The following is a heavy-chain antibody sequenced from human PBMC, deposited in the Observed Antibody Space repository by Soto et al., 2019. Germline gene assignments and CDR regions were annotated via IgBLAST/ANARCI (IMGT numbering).Heavy chain of an antibody. V-gene: IGHV3-23*01. D-gene: IGHD3-16*01. CDR1: GFTFGNHA. CDR2: IGGNGVTT. CDR3: AKYSTLFGVIKGPFDY. J-gene: IGHJ4*02. Sequence: PGGSLRLSCAASGFTFGNHAMSWVRQAPGKGLEWVSTIGGNGVTTYYADSVKGRFTISRDNSRNTLYLQMTSLRAEDTAVYYCAKYSTLFGVIKGPFDYWGQGTLVTVSS.